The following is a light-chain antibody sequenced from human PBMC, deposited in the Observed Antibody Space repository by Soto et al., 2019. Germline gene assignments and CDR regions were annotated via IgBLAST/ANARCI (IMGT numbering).Light chain of an antibody. CDR3: QQYDNLLRT. V-gene: IGKV1-33*01. CDR2: DAS. Sequence: DIQMTQSPSSLSASVGDRVTITCQASQDISNYLNWYQQKPGKAPKLPIYDASNLETGVPSRFSGSGSGTDFTFTISSLQPEDIATYYCQQYDNLLRTFGGGTKVEIK. CDR1: QDISNY. J-gene: IGKJ4*01.